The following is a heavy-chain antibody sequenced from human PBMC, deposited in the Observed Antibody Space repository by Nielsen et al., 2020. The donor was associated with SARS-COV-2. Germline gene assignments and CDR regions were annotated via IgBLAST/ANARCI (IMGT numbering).Heavy chain of an antibody. D-gene: IGHD4-17*01. J-gene: IGHJ6*02. Sequence: WVRQAPGQGLEWMGRIIPILGIANYAQKFQGRVTITADKSTSTAYMELSSLRSEDTAVYYCAKRSTRKSTVTTNYYYGMDVWGQGTTVTVSS. V-gene: IGHV1-69*02. CDR3: AKRSTRKSTVTTNYYYGMDV. CDR2: IIPILGIA.